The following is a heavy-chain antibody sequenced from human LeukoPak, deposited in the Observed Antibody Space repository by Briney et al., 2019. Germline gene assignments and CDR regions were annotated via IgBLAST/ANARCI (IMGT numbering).Heavy chain of an antibody. V-gene: IGHV1-69*04. D-gene: IGHD1-7*01. CDR1: GGTFSSYA. J-gene: IGHJ4*02. CDR3: ARGNEMGTKEIDY. Sequence: SVKVSCKASGGTFSSYAISWVRQAPGQGPEWMGRIIPILGIANYAQKFQGRVTMTEDTSTDTAYMELSSLRAEDTAVYFCARGNEMGTKEIDYWGQGTLVTVSS. CDR2: IIPILGIA.